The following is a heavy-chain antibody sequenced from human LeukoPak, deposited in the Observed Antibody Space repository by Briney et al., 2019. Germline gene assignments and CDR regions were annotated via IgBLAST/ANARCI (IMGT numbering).Heavy chain of an antibody. D-gene: IGHD2-2*01. Sequence: GGSLRLSCAASGFTFSSYGMHWVRQAPGKGLEWVAVISYDGSNKYYADSVKGRFTISRDNSKNTLYLQMNSLRAEDTAVYYCAKDRVPAATRGYGMDVWGKGTTVTVSS. V-gene: IGHV3-30*18. J-gene: IGHJ6*04. CDR1: GFTFSSYG. CDR3: AKDRVPAATRGYGMDV. CDR2: ISYDGSNK.